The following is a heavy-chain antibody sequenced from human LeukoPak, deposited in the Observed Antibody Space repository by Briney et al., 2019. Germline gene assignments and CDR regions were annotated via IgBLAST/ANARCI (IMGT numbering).Heavy chain of an antibody. D-gene: IGHD2-15*01. CDR3: ARHGRIGTINPSY. V-gene: IGHV4-39*01. CDR2: MYLSGGT. CDR1: GGSISNSSYY. J-gene: IGHJ4*02. Sequence: SETLSLTCTVSGGSISNSSYYWGWIRQPPGKGLEWIGSMYLSGGTYNNPSLKSRATISVDTSKNQFSLKLSSVTTADTAVYYCARHGRIGTINPSYWGQGTLVTVSS.